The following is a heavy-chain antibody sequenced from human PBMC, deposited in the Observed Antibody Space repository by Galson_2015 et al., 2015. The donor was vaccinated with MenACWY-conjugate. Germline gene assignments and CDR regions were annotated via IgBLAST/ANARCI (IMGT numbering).Heavy chain of an antibody. D-gene: IGHD3-16*02. CDR1: GGSNSDYY. J-gene: IGHJ5*02. CDR3: ARDPVITFGGVIVTGLDWFDP. V-gene: IGHV4-59*12. Sequence: GTLSLACPVSGGSNSDYYWRWIRQPPGQGLEWIGYLYYSGRTSYNPSLKSRVTISVDTSKNQFSLKLSSVTAADTAVYYCARDPVITFGGVIVTGLDWFDPWGQGTLVAVSS. CDR2: LYYSGRT.